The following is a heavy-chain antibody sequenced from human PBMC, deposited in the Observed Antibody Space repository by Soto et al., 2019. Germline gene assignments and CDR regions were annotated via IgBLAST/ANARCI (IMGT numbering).Heavy chain of an antibody. Sequence: QVQLEQSGAEVKKPGASVKVSCKASGGTLNNYAFSWLRQAPGHGFEWIGVIMPVIGITNNAQRVQGRVTISADAATETVYLKLSGLRSEDTAMYYCASTLIGEVPNAAFDFWGRGTMVIFSS. J-gene: IGHJ3*01. D-gene: IGHD3-3*01. CDR1: GGTLNNYA. CDR3: ASTLIGEVPNAAFDF. CDR2: IMPVIGIT. V-gene: IGHV1-69*01.